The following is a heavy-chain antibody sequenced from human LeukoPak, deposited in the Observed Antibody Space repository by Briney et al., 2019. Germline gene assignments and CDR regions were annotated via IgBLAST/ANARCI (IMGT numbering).Heavy chain of an antibody. Sequence: GSLRLFCAASGFTFSSYAMSWVRQAPGKGLEWVSAISGSGGSTYYADSVKGRFTISRDNSKNTLYLQMNSLRAEDTAVYYCAKGLAVAGLPFDYWGQGTLVTVSS. CDR1: GFTFSSYA. CDR2: ISGSGGST. CDR3: AKGLAVAGLPFDY. V-gene: IGHV3-23*01. J-gene: IGHJ4*02. D-gene: IGHD6-19*01.